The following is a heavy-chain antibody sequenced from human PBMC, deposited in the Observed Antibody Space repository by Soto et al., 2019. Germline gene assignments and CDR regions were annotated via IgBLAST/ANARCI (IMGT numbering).Heavy chain of an antibody. CDR3: ARASPYCSGGSCHEYYFDY. V-gene: IGHV1-69*13. CDR1: GGTFSSYA. J-gene: IGHJ4*02. D-gene: IGHD2-15*01. Sequence: SVKVSCKASGGTFSSYAISWVRQAPGQGLEWMGGIIPIFGTANYAQKFQGRVTITADESTSTAYMELSSLRSEDTAVYYCARASPYCSGGSCHEYYFDYWAQGSLVIGSS. CDR2: IIPIFGTA.